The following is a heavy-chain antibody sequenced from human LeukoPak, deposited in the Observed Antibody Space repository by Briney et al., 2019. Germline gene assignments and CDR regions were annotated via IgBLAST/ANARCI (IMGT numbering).Heavy chain of an antibody. Sequence: SETLSLTCTVSGGSIASGTWWSWVRQPPGEGLEWIGEIYHSGTTNYSPSLKRPVTISIDKSKNQFTLKLNSVTAADTAVYYCQTIAVAGIAYWGQGTLVTVSS. CDR2: IYHSGTT. V-gene: IGHV4-4*02. CDR1: GGSIASGTW. CDR3: QTIAVAGIAY. J-gene: IGHJ4*02. D-gene: IGHD6-19*01.